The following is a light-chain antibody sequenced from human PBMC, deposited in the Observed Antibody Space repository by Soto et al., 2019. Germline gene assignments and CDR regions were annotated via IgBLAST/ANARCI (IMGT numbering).Light chain of an antibody. CDR2: EVA. V-gene: IGLV2-14*01. J-gene: IGLJ3*02. Sequence: QSALTQPASVSGSPGQSITISCSGSGSDIGTYNFVSWYQHHPGRAPKLIISEVANRPSGVSDRFSGSKSGSLASLTISGLQADDEAVYYCSSYTNTGTLVVFGVGINATVL. CDR1: GSDIGTYNF. CDR3: SSYTNTGTLVV.